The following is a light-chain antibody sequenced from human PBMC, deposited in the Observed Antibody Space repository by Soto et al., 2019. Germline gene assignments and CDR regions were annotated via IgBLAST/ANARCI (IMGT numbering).Light chain of an antibody. J-gene: IGLJ1*01. CDR3: GSWDSSLSAYV. CDR1: SSNIGSNT. Sequence: VLTQPPSASGTPGQRVTISCSGSSSNIGSNTVSWYQQLPGTTPKLLIYDDNKRPSGIPDRFSGSKSGTSATLGITGFQTGDEADYYCGSWDSSLSAYVFG. CDR2: DDN. V-gene: IGLV1-51*01.